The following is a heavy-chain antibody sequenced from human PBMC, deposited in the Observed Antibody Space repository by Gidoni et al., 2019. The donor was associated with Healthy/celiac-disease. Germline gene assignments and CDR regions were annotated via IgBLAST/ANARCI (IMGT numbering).Heavy chain of an antibody. D-gene: IGHD6-6*01. CDR1: GGSFSGYY. CDR3: ARRPEYPSAFDI. V-gene: IGHV4-34*01. J-gene: IGHJ3*02. CDR2: INHSGST. Sequence: QVQLQQWGAGLFKPSETLSLTCAVYGGSFSGYYWSWIRQPPGKGLEWIGEINHSGSTNYNPSLKSRVTISVDTSKNQFSLKLSSVTAADTAVYYCARRPEYPSAFDIWGQGTMVTVSS.